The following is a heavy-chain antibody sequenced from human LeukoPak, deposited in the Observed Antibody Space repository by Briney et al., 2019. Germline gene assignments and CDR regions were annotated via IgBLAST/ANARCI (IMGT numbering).Heavy chain of an antibody. CDR1: GGSISSGGEY. CDR2: VYYSGST. Sequence: SETLSLTCTVSGGSISSGGEYWSWIRHLPEKGLEWIGYVYYSGSTSYNPSLESRLTISVDTSENQFFLKMSYVTAADTAMYYCGKVGGNSNSWGQGTLVTVSS. D-gene: IGHD4-23*01. V-gene: IGHV4-31*03. CDR3: GKVGGNSNS. J-gene: IGHJ5*02.